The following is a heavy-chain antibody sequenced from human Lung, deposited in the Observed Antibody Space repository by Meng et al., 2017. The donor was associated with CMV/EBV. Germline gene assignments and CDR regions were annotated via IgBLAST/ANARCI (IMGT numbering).Heavy chain of an antibody. V-gene: IGHV1-18*01. CDR2: ISTYNGNT. CDR3: AGDWRLMTAQQNGLDP. J-gene: IGHJ5*02. Sequence: ASXXVSXKASGYTFTSYGINWVRQAPGQGLEGMAWISTYNGNTYYAQKFRGRVTLTTDTTTSAAYMELRSLRADDTAVYYFAGDWRLMTAQQNGLDPWGQGXLATVSS. CDR1: GYTFTSYG. D-gene: IGHD2-21*02.